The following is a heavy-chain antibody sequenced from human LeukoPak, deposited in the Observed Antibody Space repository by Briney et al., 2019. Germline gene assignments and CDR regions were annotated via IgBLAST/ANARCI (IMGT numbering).Heavy chain of an antibody. CDR3: ARDLGGWSPNDAFDI. J-gene: IGHJ3*02. CDR2: IIPIFGTA. D-gene: IGHD6-19*01. Sequence: ASVKVSCKASGGTFSSYAISWVRQAPGQGLEWMGGIIPIFGTANYAQKFQGRVTITVDESTSTAYMELSSLRSEDTAVYYCARDLGGWSPNDAFDIWGQGTMVTVSS. CDR1: GGTFSSYA. V-gene: IGHV1-69*01.